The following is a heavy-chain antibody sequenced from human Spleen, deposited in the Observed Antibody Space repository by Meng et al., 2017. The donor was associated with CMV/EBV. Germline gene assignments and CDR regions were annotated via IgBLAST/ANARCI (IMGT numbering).Heavy chain of an antibody. V-gene: IGHV1-69*10. CDR1: GGTFSTYS. Sequence: SVKVSCKVSGGTFSTYSISWVRQAPGQGLEWMGGIIPIRGIANYAQTFQGRVTFTADKSTSTVHMELSSLRSADTAVFYCARRPTAAYANERDDGIDVWGQGTTVTVSS. J-gene: IGHJ6*02. CDR2: IIPIRGIA. CDR3: ARRPTAAYANERDDGIDV. D-gene: IGHD2-2*01.